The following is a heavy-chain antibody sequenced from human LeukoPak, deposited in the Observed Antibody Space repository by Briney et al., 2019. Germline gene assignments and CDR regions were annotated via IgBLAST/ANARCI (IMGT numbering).Heavy chain of an antibody. CDR1: GYTFTGYY. V-gene: IGHV1-2*02. Sequence: ASVKLSCKASGYTFTGYYMHWVRQAPGQGLEWMGWINPNSGGTNYAQKFQGRVTMTRDTSISTAYMELSRLRSDDTAVYYCARGGGYSSSSDAFDIWGQGTMVTVSS. CDR3: ARGGGYSSSSDAFDI. CDR2: INPNSGGT. J-gene: IGHJ3*02. D-gene: IGHD6-6*01.